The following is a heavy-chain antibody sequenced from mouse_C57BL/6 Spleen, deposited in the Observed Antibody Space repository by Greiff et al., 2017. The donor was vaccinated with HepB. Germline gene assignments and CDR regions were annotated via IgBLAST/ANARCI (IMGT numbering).Heavy chain of an antibody. CDR2: INPSNGGT. D-gene: IGHD1-1*01. J-gene: IGHJ1*03. V-gene: IGHV1-53*01. CDR1: GYTFTSYW. Sequence: VQLQQPGTELVKPGASVKLSCKASGYTFTSYWMHWVTQRPGQGLEWIGNINPSNGGTNYNEKFKIKAQLTVDKSSSTAYMQLSSLTSEDSAVYYCARERGFPYYGSTYWYFDVWGTGTTVTVSS. CDR3: ARERGFPYYGSTYWYFDV.